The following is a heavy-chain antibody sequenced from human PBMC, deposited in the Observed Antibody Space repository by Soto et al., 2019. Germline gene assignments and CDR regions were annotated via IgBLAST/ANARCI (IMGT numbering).Heavy chain of an antibody. CDR3: ARIRLLWFGELSYPFDY. CDR2: IYYSGST. CDR1: VGSISSSSYY. D-gene: IGHD3-10*01. Sequence: SETLSLTCTVSVGSISSSSYYWGWIRHPPGKGLEWIGSIYYSGSTYYNPSLKSRVTISVDTSKNQFSLKLSSVTAADTAVYYCARIRLLWFGELSYPFDYWGQGTLVTVS. V-gene: IGHV4-39*01. J-gene: IGHJ4*02.